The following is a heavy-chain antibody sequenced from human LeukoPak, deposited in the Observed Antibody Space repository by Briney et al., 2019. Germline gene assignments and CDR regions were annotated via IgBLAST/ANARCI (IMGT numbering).Heavy chain of an antibody. J-gene: IGHJ4*02. CDR2: FDPEDGET. V-gene: IGHV1-24*01. CDR3: ANRGYGSGSYYNRDLDY. Sequence: ASVKVSCKVSGYTLTELSMHWVRQAPGKGLEWMGGFDPEDGETIYAQKFQGRVTMTEDTSTDTAYMELSSLRSEDTAVYYCANRGYGSGSYYNRDLDYWGQGTLVTVSS. CDR1: GYTLTELS. D-gene: IGHD3-10*01.